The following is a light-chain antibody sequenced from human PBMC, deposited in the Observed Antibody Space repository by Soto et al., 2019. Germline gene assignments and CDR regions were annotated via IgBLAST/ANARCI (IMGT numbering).Light chain of an antibody. J-gene: IGKJ4*01. CDR2: AAS. Sequence: DIQMTQSPSSLSASVGDRVTITCRASQGIRNYLNWYQQKPGKAPKLLIYAASSLQSGVPSRFSGSGSGTDFTLTISSLQPEDSASYFCQQSSNAPLTFGGGTKVEIK. V-gene: IGKV1-39*01. CDR3: QQSSNAPLT. CDR1: QGIRNY.